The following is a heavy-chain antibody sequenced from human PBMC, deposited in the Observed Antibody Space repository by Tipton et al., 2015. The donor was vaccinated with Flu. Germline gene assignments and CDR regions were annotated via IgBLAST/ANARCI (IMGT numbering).Heavy chain of an antibody. CDR1: GGSISSYY. CDR2: RYYSGTT. Sequence: QVQLVQSGPEVKPSETLSLTCTVSGGSISSYYWSWIRQPPGKGLEWIGHRYYSGTTNYNPSLKSRVTISVDTSKNQFSLKLNSVTAADTAVYYCARDKSVVPGALSNWGRGTLVTVSS. D-gene: IGHD2-2*01. V-gene: IGHV4-59*01. J-gene: IGHJ1*01. CDR3: ARDKSVVPGALSN.